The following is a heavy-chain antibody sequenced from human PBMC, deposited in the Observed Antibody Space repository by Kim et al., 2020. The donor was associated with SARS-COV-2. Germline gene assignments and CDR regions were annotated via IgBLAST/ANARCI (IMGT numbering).Heavy chain of an antibody. CDR3: ARGYDSTSLAF. CDR1: GFTVSSNY. Sequence: GGSLRLSCAASGFTVSSNYMSWVRQAPGKGLEWVSVIYSGGSTYYAASVKGRFTISRDTSKNVVSLQMNSLRAEDTAVSYCARGYDSTSLAFWGQGTLVT. V-gene: IGHV3-53*01. J-gene: IGHJ1*01. D-gene: IGHD3-22*01. CDR2: IYSGGST.